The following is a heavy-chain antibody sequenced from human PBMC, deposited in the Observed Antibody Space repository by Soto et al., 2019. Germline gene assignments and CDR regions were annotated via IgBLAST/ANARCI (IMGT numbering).Heavy chain of an antibody. J-gene: IGHJ5*02. CDR2: SRSKAASYTT. D-gene: IGHD3-10*01. CDR1: GLDISDHY. V-gene: IGHV3-72*01. CDR3: TTAGT. Sequence: EVQLVESGGGLVQPGGSLRLSCAASGLDISDHYISWVRQAPGKGLEWVGRSRSKAASYTTEYAASVTGRFSISRDDSRNSLYLQMTGLKSDDTAVYYCTTAGTWGQGTLVTVSS.